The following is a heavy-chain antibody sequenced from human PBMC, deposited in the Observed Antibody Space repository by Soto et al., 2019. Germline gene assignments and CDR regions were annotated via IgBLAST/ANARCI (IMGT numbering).Heavy chain of an antibody. CDR3: AREYTAWPLAYGLDV. Sequence: GGSLRLSCVGSGFTFSNYSINWVRQAPGKGLEWVSSISSRSDIYFADSVKGRFTISRDNAKNSVSLQMNSLRAEDTAVYYCAREYTAWPLAYGLDVWGQGTTVTVS. D-gene: IGHD2-2*02. CDR2: ISSRSDI. CDR1: GFTFSNYS. J-gene: IGHJ6*02. V-gene: IGHV3-21*01.